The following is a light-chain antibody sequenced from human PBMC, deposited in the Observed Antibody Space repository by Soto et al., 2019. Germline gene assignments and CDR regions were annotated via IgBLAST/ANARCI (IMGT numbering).Light chain of an antibody. CDR1: SSNIGAGYD. Sequence: QLVLTQPTSVSGAPGQRVTISCTGSSSNIGAGYDVHWYQQRPGTAPKLLIYGNKNRPSGVPDRFSGSKSGTSASLAITGLQAEDEADYYCQSYDSSLSVSYVFGTGTKLTVL. CDR3: QSYDSSLSVSYV. V-gene: IGLV1-40*01. CDR2: GNK. J-gene: IGLJ1*01.